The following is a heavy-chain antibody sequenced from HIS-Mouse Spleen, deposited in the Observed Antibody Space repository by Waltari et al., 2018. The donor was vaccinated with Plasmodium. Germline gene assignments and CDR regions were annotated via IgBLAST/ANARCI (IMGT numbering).Heavy chain of an antibody. CDR3: ASSWYWYFDL. D-gene: IGHD6-13*01. CDR2: IKQDGSEK. Sequence: EVQLVESGGGLVQPGGSLRLSCAASGFTLCSYGMSWVRQAPGKGLEWVANIKQDGSEKYYVDSVKGRFTISRDNAKNSLYLQMNSLRAEDTAVYYCASSWYWYFDLWGRGTLVTVSS. V-gene: IGHV3-7*01. J-gene: IGHJ2*01. CDR1: GFTLCSYG.